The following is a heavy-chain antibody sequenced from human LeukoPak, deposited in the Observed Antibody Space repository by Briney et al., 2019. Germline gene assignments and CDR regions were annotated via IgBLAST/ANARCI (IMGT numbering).Heavy chain of an antibody. CDR2: IYSGGST. Sequence: GGSLRLSCAASGFTVSSNYMSWVRQAPGKGLEWVSVIYSGGSTYYADSVKGRFTISRDNSKNTLYLQMNSLRAEDTAVYYCARVKDLYDFWSGYYTEYFDYWGQGTLVTVSS. D-gene: IGHD3-3*01. V-gene: IGHV3-66*01. CDR3: ARVKDLYDFWSGYYTEYFDY. J-gene: IGHJ4*02. CDR1: GFTVSSNY.